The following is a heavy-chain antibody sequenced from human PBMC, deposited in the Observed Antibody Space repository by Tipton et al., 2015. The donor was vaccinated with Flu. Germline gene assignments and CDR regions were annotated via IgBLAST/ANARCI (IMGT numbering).Heavy chain of an antibody. J-gene: IGHJ4*02. CDR2: INPSGGST. D-gene: IGHD3-3*01. CDR1: GYTFTSYY. V-gene: IGHV1-46*01. Sequence: QLVQSGAEVKKPGASVKVSCKASGYTFTSYYMHWVRQAPGQGLEWMGIINPSGGSTSYAQKFQGRVTMTRDTSTSTVYMELSSLGSEDPALYYCAGGPGSVLRFLEGLTAQLIFFAYWGPGPLVPVSS. CDR3: AGGPGSVLRFLEGLTAQLIFFAY.